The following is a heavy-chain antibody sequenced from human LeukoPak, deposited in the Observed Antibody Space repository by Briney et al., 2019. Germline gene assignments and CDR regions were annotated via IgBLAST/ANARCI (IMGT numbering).Heavy chain of an antibody. CDR2: IYYSGST. CDR1: GGSISSGGYY. CDR3: ARACSSSSCGMDV. J-gene: IGHJ6*02. D-gene: IGHD6-13*01. V-gene: IGHV4-31*03. Sequence: SETLSLTCTVSGGSISSGGYYWSWIRQHPGKGLEWIGYIYYSGSTYYNPSLKSRVTISVDTSKNQFSLKLSSVTAADTAVYYCARACSSSSCGMDVWGQGTTVTVSS.